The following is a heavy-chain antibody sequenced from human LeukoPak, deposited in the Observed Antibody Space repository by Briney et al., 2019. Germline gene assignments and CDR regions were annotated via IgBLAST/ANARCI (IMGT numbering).Heavy chain of an antibody. V-gene: IGHV3-30*02. Sequence: GGSLRLSCAASGFTFSSYGMHWVSQAPGKGLEWVAFIRYDGSNKYYADSVKGRFTISRDNSKNTLYLQMNSLRAEDTAVYYCAKDVEQQLVIDYWGQGTLVTVSS. CDR2: IRYDGSNK. D-gene: IGHD6-13*01. CDR1: GFTFSSYG. J-gene: IGHJ4*02. CDR3: AKDVEQQLVIDY.